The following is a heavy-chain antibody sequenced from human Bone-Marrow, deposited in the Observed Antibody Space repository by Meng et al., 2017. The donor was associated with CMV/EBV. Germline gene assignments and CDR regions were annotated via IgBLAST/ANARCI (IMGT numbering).Heavy chain of an antibody. CDR3: ARGWAWVNY. D-gene: IGHD1-26*01. CDR2: VYDTGTI. CDR1: GDSIRRDSW. Sequence: SETLSLTCAVSGDSIRRDSWWSWVRQSPGKGLEWIGEVYDTGTINFNPSLRSRATISVDKSKNQFSLNLRSVTAADTAVYYCARGWAWVNYWGQGTLVTVSS. V-gene: IGHV4-4*02. J-gene: IGHJ4*02.